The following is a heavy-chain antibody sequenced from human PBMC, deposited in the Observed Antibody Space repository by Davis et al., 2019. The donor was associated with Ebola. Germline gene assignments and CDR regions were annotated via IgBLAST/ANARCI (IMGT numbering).Heavy chain of an antibody. Sequence: SVKVSCKASGGTFSSYAISWVRQAPGQGLEWMGGIIPIFGTANYAQKFQGRVTITADESTSTAYMELSSLRSEDTAVYYCARDPHYYGSGSNFDYWGQGTLVTVSS. V-gene: IGHV1-69*13. CDR1: GGTFSSYA. CDR3: ARDPHYYGSGSNFDY. D-gene: IGHD3-10*01. CDR2: IIPIFGTA. J-gene: IGHJ4*02.